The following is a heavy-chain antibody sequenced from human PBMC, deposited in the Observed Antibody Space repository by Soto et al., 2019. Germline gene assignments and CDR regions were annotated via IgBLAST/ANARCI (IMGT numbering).Heavy chain of an antibody. J-gene: IGHJ3*02. CDR3: ARDPFYDYAWGSYLHDAFDI. Sequence: PSETLSLTCTVSGGSISSYYWSWIRQPAGKGLEWIGRIYTSGSTNYNPSLKSRVTMSVDTSKNQFSLKLSSVTAADTAVYYCARDPFYDYAWGSYLHDAFDIWGQGTMVTVSS. V-gene: IGHV4-4*07. D-gene: IGHD3-16*02. CDR2: IYTSGST. CDR1: GGSISSYY.